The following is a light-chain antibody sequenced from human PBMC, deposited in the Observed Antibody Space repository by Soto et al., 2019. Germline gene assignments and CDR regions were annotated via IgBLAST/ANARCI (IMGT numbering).Light chain of an antibody. J-gene: IGKJ1*01. CDR2: AAS. CDR1: QSISSY. CDR3: QQRYSTPPT. V-gene: IGKV1-39*01. Sequence: DIQMTQSPSSMSASVGDRVTITCRASQSISSYFNWYQQKPGKAPKLLIYAASSLQSGVPSRFSGSGSVTDFTLTISRLQPEDFATYYCQQRYSTPPTFGQGTKVSIK.